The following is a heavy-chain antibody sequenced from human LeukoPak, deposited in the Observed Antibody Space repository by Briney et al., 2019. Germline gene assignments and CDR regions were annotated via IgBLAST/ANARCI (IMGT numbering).Heavy chain of an antibody. CDR3: ARGQFLDY. J-gene: IGHJ4*02. V-gene: IGHV1-2*06. CDR1: GFTFSSYA. D-gene: IGHD2-21*01. CDR2: INPNSGGT. Sequence: GRSLRLSCAASGFTFSSYAMHWVRQAPGQGLEWMGRINPNSGGTNYAQKFQGRVTMTRDTSISTAYMELSRLRSDDTAVYYCARGQFLDYWGQGTLVTVSS.